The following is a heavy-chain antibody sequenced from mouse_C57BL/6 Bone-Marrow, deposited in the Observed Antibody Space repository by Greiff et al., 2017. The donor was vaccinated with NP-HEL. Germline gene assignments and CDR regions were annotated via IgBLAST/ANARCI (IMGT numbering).Heavy chain of an antibody. CDR2: INPNNGGT. Sequence: EVQLQQSGPELVKPGASVKIPCKASGYTFTDYNIDWVKQSHGKSLEWIGDINPNNGGTIYNQKFKGKATLTVDKSSSTAYMELRSLTSEDTAVYYCARRGSGYVGYAMDYWGQGTSVTVSS. D-gene: IGHD3-2*02. J-gene: IGHJ4*01. CDR3: ARRGSGYVGYAMDY. V-gene: IGHV1-18*01. CDR1: GYTFTDYN.